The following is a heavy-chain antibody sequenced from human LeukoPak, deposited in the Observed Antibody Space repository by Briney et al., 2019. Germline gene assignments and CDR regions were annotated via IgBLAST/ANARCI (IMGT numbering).Heavy chain of an antibody. D-gene: IGHD1-26*01. V-gene: IGHV3-30*02. CDR3: AKPPSGSYFPSFDY. CDR1: GFTFSSYG. J-gene: IGHJ4*02. Sequence: PGGSLRLSCAASGFTFSSYGMHWVRQAPGKGLEWVAFIRYDGSNKYYADSVKGRFTISRDNSKNTLYLQMNSLRAEDTAVYYCAKPPSGSYFPSFDYWGQGTLVTVSS. CDR2: IRYDGSNK.